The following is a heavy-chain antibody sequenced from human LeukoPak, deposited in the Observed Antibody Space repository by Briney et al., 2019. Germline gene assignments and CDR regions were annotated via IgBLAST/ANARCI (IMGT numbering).Heavy chain of an antibody. CDR1: GGSISSSSYY. CDR3: ARGLGPLYSGYDSPPWFDP. D-gene: IGHD5-12*01. CDR2: IYYSGST. J-gene: IGHJ5*02. Sequence: SETLSLTCTVSGGSISSSSYYWGWIRQPPGKGPEWIGSIYYSGSTYYNPSLKSRVTISVDTSKNQFSLKLSSVTAADTAVYYCARGLGPLYSGYDSPPWFDPWGQGTLVTVSS. V-gene: IGHV4-39*07.